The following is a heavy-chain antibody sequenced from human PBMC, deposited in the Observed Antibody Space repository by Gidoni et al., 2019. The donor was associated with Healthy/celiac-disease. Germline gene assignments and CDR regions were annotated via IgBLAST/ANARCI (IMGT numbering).Heavy chain of an antibody. CDR1: GFTFSRYW. Sequence: EVQLVESGGGLVQPGGSLRLSCAASGFTFSRYWMSWVRQAPGKGLEWVANIKQEGSEKYYVDSVKGRFTISRDNAKNSLYLQMNSLRAEDTAVYYCARDRARSVGYYYYGMDVWGQGTTVTVSS. J-gene: IGHJ6*02. CDR2: IKQEGSEK. CDR3: ARDRARSVGYYYYGMDV. D-gene: IGHD1-26*01. V-gene: IGHV3-7*04.